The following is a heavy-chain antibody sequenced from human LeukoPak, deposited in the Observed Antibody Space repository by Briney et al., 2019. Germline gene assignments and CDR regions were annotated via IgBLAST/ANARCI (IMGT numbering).Heavy chain of an antibody. CDR2: IYSGGST. D-gene: IGHD3-22*01. CDR1: GFTLSSNY. V-gene: IGHV3-66*01. CDR3: ARAEYYYDSSGYPLDY. Sequence: GGSLRLSCAASGFTLSSNYMSWVRQAPGKGLEWVSVIYSGGSTYYADSGKGRFTISRDNSKNTLYLKMNSLRAEDTAVYYCARAEYYYDSSGYPLDYWGQGTLVTVSS. J-gene: IGHJ4*02.